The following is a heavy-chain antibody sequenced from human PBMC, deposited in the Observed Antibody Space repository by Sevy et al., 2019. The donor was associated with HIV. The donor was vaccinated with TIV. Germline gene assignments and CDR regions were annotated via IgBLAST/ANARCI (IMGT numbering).Heavy chain of an antibody. V-gene: IGHV4-59*01. J-gene: IGHJ6*02. CDR2: IYYSGST. D-gene: IGHD1-26*01. CDR3: ARGGGFSDEGMDV. Sequence: SETLSLTCTVSAGSSSPYYWNWIRQPPGKGLEWIGYIYYSGSTNYNPSLRSRVTISVDTSKTQFSLKLSSVTAADTAVYFCARGGGFSDEGMDVWGQGTTVTVSS. CDR1: AGSSSPYY.